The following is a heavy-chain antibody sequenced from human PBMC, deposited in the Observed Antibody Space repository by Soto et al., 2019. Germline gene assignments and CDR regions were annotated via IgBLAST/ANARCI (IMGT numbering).Heavy chain of an antibody. Sequence: QITLKESGPALVRPTQTLTRTCSFSGFSLTTRGVAVGWIRQPPGKALEWLALIFWDDDKWYSPSLRSRLTITEDTSKTQVVLTMTNMDPVDTATYYCAHRSRGYAYYFDQWGQGTLVTVSS. D-gene: IGHD5-12*01. CDR3: AHRSRGYAYYFDQ. CDR1: GFSLTTRGVA. V-gene: IGHV2-5*02. J-gene: IGHJ4*02. CDR2: IFWDDDK.